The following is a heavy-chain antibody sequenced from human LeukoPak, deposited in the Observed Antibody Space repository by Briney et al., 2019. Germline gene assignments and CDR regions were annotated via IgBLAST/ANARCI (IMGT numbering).Heavy chain of an antibody. CDR3: ARDDHYDSSGYLYYYYYYGMDV. CDR1: GYTFTSYA. J-gene: IGHJ6*02. Sequence: ASVNVSCKASGYTFTSYAMHWVRQAPGQRLEWMGWINAGNGNTKYSQKFQGRVTITRDTSASTAYMELSSLRSEDTAVYYCARDDHYDSSGYLYYYYYYGMDVWGQGTTVTVSS. V-gene: IGHV1-3*01. CDR2: INAGNGNT. D-gene: IGHD3-22*01.